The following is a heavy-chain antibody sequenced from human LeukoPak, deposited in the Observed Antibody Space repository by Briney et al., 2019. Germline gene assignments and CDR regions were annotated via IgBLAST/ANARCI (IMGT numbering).Heavy chain of an antibody. D-gene: IGHD6-13*01. CDR1: GFTFSSYA. CDR3: AKRLGLGSSWSSGFDY. V-gene: IGHV3-23*01. J-gene: IGHJ4*02. Sequence: GGSLRLSCAASGFTFSSYAMSWVRQAPGKGLEWVSAISGSGGSTYYADSVKGRFTISRDNSKNTLYLQMNSLRAEDTAVYYCAKRLGLGSSWSSGFDYWGQGTLVTVSS. CDR2: ISGSGGST.